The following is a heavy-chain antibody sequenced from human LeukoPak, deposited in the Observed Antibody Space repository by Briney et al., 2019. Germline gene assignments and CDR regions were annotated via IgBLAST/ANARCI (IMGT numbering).Heavy chain of an antibody. CDR1: GFTFSSYA. V-gene: IGHV3-21*01. D-gene: IGHD5-18*01. CDR3: ASDDWSGYSYGYPGVDY. Sequence: PGGSLRLSCSASGFTFSSYAMHWVRQAPGKGLEWVSSISSSSSYIYYADSVKGRFTISRDNAKNSLYLQMNSPRAEDTAVYYCASDDWSGYSYGYPGVDYWGQGTLVTVSS. CDR2: ISSSSSYI. J-gene: IGHJ4*02.